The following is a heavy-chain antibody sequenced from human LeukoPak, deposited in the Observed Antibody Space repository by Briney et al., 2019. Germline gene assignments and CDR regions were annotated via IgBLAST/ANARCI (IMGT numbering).Heavy chain of an antibody. Sequence: SVKVSCKASGGTFSSYAISWVRQAPGQGLEWMGGIIPIFGTANYAQKFQGRVTITADESTSTAYMELSSLRSEDTAVYYCAKGPTYYYDSSGYPSDYWGQGTLVTVSS. V-gene: IGHV1-69*13. J-gene: IGHJ4*02. CDR3: AKGPTYYYDSSGYPSDY. D-gene: IGHD3-22*01. CDR2: IIPIFGTA. CDR1: GGTFSSYA.